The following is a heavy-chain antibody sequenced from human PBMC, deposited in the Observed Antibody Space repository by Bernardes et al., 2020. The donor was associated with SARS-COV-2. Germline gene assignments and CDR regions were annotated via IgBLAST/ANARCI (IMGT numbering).Heavy chain of an antibody. Sequence: ASVKVSCKASGYTFTGYYMHWVRQAPGQGLEWMGWINPNSGGTNYAQKFQGRVTMTRDTSISTAYMELSRLRSDDTAVYYCARVGLQHKGGYYYYGMDVWGQETTVTVSS. D-gene: IGHD6-13*01. CDR3: ARVGLQHKGGYYYYGMDV. CDR1: GYTFTGYY. V-gene: IGHV1-2*02. J-gene: IGHJ6*02. CDR2: INPNSGGT.